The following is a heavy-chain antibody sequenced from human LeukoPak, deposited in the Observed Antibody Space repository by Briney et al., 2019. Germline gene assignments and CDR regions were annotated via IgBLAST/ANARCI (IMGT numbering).Heavy chain of an antibody. D-gene: IGHD5/OR15-5a*01. CDR3: AKDQACLRFYY. Sequence: GGSLRLSCAASGFTFSSYGMTWVRQAPGKGLEWVSVIIASGSSTYYADSVKGRFTISRDNSKNTLYLQMNSLRAEDTAVYYCAKDQACLRFYYWGQGTLVTVSS. V-gene: IGHV3-23*01. CDR1: GFTFSSYG. J-gene: IGHJ4*02. CDR2: IIASGSST.